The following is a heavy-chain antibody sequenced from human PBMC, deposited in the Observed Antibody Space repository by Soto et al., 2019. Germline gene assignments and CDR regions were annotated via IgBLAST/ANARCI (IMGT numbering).Heavy chain of an antibody. Sequence: PGGSLRLSCAASGFTFSSYWMSWVRQAPGKGLEWVANIKQDGSEKYYVDSVKGRFTISRDNAKNSLYLQMNSLRAEDTAVYYCARVRKKEGATSYYYYGMDVWGQGTTVTVSS. J-gene: IGHJ6*02. CDR1: GFTFSSYW. D-gene: IGHD1-26*01. CDR2: IKQDGSEK. V-gene: IGHV3-7*03. CDR3: ARVRKKEGATSYYYYGMDV.